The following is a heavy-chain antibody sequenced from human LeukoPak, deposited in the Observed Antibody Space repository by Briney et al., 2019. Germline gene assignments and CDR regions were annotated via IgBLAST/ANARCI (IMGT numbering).Heavy chain of an antibody. CDR2: IYYSGST. D-gene: IGHD1-26*01. CDR1: GGSISSYY. CDR3: ARERQCLVGNYNWFDP. V-gene: IGHV4-59*01. Sequence: SETLSLTCTVSGGSISSYYWSWIRQPPGKGQEWIGYIYYSGSTNYDPSLKSRVTISVDTSKNQFSLKLSSVTAADTAVYYCARERQCLVGNYNWFDPWGQGTLVTVSS. J-gene: IGHJ5*02.